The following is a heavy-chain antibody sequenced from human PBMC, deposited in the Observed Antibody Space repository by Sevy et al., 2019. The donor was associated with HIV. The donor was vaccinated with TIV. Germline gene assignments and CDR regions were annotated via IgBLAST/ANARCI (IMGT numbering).Heavy chain of an antibody. Sequence: GGSLRLSCAASGFAFSNYYAMHWVRQAPGKGLEWVALISYDGSNKYYADSVKGRFTISIDNFKNTLFLQMNSLTTENTAVYYCARPRANYVDHYFVYAMDVWGQGTTVTVSS. J-gene: IGHJ6*02. D-gene: IGHD4-17*01. CDR3: ARPRANYVDHYFVYAMDV. V-gene: IGHV3-30-3*01. CDR1: GFAFSNYYA. CDR2: ISYDGSNK.